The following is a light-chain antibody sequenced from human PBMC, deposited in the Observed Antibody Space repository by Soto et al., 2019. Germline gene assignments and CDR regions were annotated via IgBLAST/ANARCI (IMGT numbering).Light chain of an antibody. Sequence: EIVLTQSPGTQSLSPGGRATLSCRSMQSVRSSYLAWYQQKPGQAPRLLIYGASTRATGIPARFSGSGSGTDFTLTISSLEPEDFAVYYCHQRKSWPRTFGQGPKVDIK. V-gene: IGKV3D-20*02. CDR3: HQRKSWPRT. J-gene: IGKJ1*01. CDR2: GAS. CDR1: QSVRSSY.